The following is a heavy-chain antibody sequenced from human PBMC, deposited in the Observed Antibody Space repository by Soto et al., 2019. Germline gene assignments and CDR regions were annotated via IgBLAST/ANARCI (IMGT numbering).Heavy chain of an antibody. CDR1: GFTFSNAW. CDR3: TTDTVGYCSGGSCSRSFDI. CDR2: IKSKTDGGTT. V-gene: IGHV3-15*01. J-gene: IGHJ3*02. D-gene: IGHD2-15*01. Sequence: GGSLRLSCAASGFTFSNAWMSWVRQAPGKGLEWVGRIKSKTDGGTTDYAAPVKGRFTISRDDSKNTLYLQMNSLKTEDTAVYYFTTDTVGYCSGGSCSRSFDIWGQGTMVTVSS.